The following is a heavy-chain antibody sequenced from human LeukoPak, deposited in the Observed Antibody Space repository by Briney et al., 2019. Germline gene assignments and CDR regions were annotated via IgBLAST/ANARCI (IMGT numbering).Heavy chain of an antibody. J-gene: IGHJ4*02. Sequence: SETLSLTCTVSGGSLSSYYWSWIRQPPGKGLEWIGYIYYSGSTNYNPSLKSRGTISVDTCKNQFSLKLSSVTAADTAVYYCARVVPAANYFDSWGQGTLVTVSS. CDR3: ARVVPAANYFDS. CDR2: IYYSGST. D-gene: IGHD2-2*01. CDR1: GGSLSSYY. V-gene: IGHV4-59*08.